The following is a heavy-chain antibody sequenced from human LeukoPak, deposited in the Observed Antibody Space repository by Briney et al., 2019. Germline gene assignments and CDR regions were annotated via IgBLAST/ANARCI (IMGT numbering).Heavy chain of an antibody. CDR1: GFTFSSYG. CDR3: AKDLRYNWSTTFLFDY. CDR2: IWYDGSNK. D-gene: IGHD1-1*01. J-gene: IGHJ4*02. V-gene: IGHV3-33*06. Sequence: GGSLRLSCAASGFTFSSYGMHWVRQAPGKGLEWVAVIWYDGSNKYYADSVKGRFTISRDNSKNTLYLQMNSLRAEDTAVYYCAKDLRYNWSTTFLFDYRGQGTLVTVSS.